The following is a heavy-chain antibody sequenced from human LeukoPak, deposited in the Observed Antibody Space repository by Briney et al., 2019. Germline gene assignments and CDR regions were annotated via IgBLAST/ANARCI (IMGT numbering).Heavy chain of an antibody. Sequence: GESLKISCKGSGYSFINHWIGWVRQMPGKGLEWMGIIYPGDSDTRYSPSFQGQVTISVDKSISTAYLQWSSLKASDTAMYYCARQRYYGSGSYGRMNWFDPWGQGTLVTVSS. J-gene: IGHJ5*02. CDR2: IYPGDSDT. V-gene: IGHV5-51*01. CDR3: ARQRYYGSGSYGRMNWFDP. CDR1: GYSFINHW. D-gene: IGHD3-10*01.